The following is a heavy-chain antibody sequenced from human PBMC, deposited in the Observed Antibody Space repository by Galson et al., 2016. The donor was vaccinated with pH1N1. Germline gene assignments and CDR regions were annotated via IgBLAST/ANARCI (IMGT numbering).Heavy chain of an antibody. CDR2: LYHSGST. Sequence: SETLSPTCAVSGYSISSGYYWAWIRQPPGKGLEWIGSLYHSGSTYYNPSLKSRVTISVDTSKNQFSLNLNSVTAADTAVYYCATYIVAPLFDAFDIWGQGTTVTVSS. D-gene: IGHD5-12*01. V-gene: IGHV4-38-2*01. J-gene: IGHJ3*02. CDR1: GYSISSGYY. CDR3: ATYIVAPLFDAFDI.